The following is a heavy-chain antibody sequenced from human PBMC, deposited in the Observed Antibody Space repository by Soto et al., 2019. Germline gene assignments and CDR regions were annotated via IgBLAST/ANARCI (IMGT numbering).Heavy chain of an antibody. CDR2: IIPIVGNT. Sequence: QVQLVQSGVEVKKPGSSVKVSCKASGGTLNSYAIDWVRQAPGQGLEWMGGIIPIVGNTYYAQRLQGRVKLNADESTRTAYMELSTLPYEDTAVYYCARGTVTGSEYNFYYYGMDVWGQGTTVIVSS. J-gene: IGHJ6*02. CDR1: GGTLNSYA. CDR3: ARGTVTGSEYNFYYYGMDV. V-gene: IGHV1-69*12. D-gene: IGHD1-1*01.